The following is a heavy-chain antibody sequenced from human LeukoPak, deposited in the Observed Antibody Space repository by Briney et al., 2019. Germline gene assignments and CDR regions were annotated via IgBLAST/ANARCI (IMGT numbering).Heavy chain of an antibody. CDR2: ISPSGGST. D-gene: IGHD3-10*01. CDR1: GYTFTSNY. V-gene: IGHV1-46*01. Sequence: GASVKVSCKAFGYTFTSNYMHWVRQAPGQGPEWMGVISPSGGSTTYAQKFQGRVTLTRDMSTSTAYMELRSLRSDDTAVYYCARDLYSRRMNYYGSGSYFAYWGQGTLVTGSS. J-gene: IGHJ4*02. CDR3: ARDLYSRRMNYYGSGSYFAY.